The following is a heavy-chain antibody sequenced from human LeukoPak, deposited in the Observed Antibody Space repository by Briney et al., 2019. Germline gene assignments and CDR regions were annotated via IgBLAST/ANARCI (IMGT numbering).Heavy chain of an antibody. V-gene: IGHV3-9*01. D-gene: IGHD4-11*01. CDR1: GFTFDDYA. CDR2: ISWNSGSI. Sequence: PGGSLRLSCAASGFTFDDYAMHWVRQAPGKGLEWVSGISWNSGSIGYADSVRGRFTISRDNAKNSLYLQMNSLRAEDTALYYCAKEDYSNYVLDYWGQGTLVTVSS. CDR3: AKEDYSNYVLDY. J-gene: IGHJ4*02.